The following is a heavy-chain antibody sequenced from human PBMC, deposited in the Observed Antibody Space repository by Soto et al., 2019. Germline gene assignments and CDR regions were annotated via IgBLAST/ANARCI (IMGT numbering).Heavy chain of an antibody. J-gene: IGHJ4*02. V-gene: IGHV3-7*05. Sequence: GGSLRLSCAASGFTFSAFWMRWVRQAPGKGLEWVASIKEDGSETNYVESVKGRFTISRDNAKNSLYLQMNSLRGGDTAVYYCTREFGGYWGQGTLVTVSS. CDR1: GFTFSAFW. CDR3: TREFGGY. CDR2: IKEDGSET. D-gene: IGHD3-16*01.